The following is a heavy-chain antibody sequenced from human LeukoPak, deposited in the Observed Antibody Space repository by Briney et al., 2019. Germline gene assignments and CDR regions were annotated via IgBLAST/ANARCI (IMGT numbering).Heavy chain of an antibody. V-gene: IGHV3-74*01. CDR1: GFTFDDYG. CDR3: ARDGYSSSFYFDY. CDR2: INSDGSRT. J-gene: IGHJ4*02. D-gene: IGHD6-6*01. Sequence: GGSLRLSCAASGFTFDDYGMSWVRQAPGKGLVWVSRINSDGSRTTYADSVKGRFTISRDNAKNTLYLQMNSLRAEDTAVYYCARDGYSSSFYFDYWGQGTLVTVSS.